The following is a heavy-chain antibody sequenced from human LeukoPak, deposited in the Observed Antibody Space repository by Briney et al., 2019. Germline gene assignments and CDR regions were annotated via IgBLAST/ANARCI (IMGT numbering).Heavy chain of an antibody. V-gene: IGHV1-2*02. CDR2: INPNSGGT. J-gene: IGHJ3*02. CDR1: GYTFTGYY. D-gene: IGHD7-27*01. Sequence: ASVKVSCKASGYTFTGYYMHWVRQAPGQGLEWMGWINPNSGGTNYAQKFQGRVTMTRDTSISTAYMELSRLRSDDTAVYYCARLLPNWGSGGGAFDIWGQGTMVTVSS. CDR3: ARLLPNWGSGGGAFDI.